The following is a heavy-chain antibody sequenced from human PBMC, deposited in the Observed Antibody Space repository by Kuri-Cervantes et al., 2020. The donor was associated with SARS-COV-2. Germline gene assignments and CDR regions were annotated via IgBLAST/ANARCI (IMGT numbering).Heavy chain of an antibody. Sequence: GESLKISCQGSGYSFTSYLIGWVRQMPGKGLEWMGIIYPGDSDTRYSPSFQGQVTISADKSISTAYLQWSSLKASDTAMYYCALKPAPMIEGWFDPWGQGTLVTVSS. V-gene: IGHV5-51*01. CDR2: IYPGDSDT. D-gene: IGHD3-22*01. CDR3: ALKPAPMIEGWFDP. CDR1: GYSFTSYL. J-gene: IGHJ5*02.